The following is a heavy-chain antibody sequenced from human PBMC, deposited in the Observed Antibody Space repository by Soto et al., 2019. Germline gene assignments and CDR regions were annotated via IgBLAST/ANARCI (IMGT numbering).Heavy chain of an antibody. V-gene: IGHV3-30-3*01. Sequence: QVQLVESGGAVVQPGRSLRLSCAASGFTFSNHALQWVRQAPGKGLEWVAVISYDGGTQDYADSVRGRFTISRDKSKDTVYLQMNSLRTEDTAVYFCARAQDKCMITPAEYWGQGTLVTVSS. D-gene: IGHD3-16*01. J-gene: IGHJ4*02. CDR2: ISYDGGTQ. CDR3: ARAQDKCMITPAEY. CDR1: GFTFSNHA.